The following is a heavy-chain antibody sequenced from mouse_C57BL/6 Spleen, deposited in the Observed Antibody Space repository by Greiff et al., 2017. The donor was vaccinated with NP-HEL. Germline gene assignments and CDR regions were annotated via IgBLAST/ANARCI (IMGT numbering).Heavy chain of an antibody. CDR3: GRTLIYYDYDKGAMDY. V-gene: IGHV1-18*01. D-gene: IGHD2-4*01. Sequence: VQLQQSGPELVKPGASVKIPCKASGYTFTDYNMDWVKQSHGKSLEWIGDINPNNGGTIYNQKFKGKATLTVDKSSSTAYMELRSLTSEDSAVYYCGRTLIYYDYDKGAMDYWGQGTSVTVSS. J-gene: IGHJ4*01. CDR1: GYTFTDYN. CDR2: INPNNGGT.